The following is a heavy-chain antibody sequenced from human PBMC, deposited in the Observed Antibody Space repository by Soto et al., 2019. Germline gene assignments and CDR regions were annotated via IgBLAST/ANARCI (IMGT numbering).Heavy chain of an antibody. CDR3: ARDDRSVSGVVTLDH. D-gene: IGHD3-3*01. CDR1: GYRFKNYA. V-gene: IGHV1-3*01. J-gene: IGHJ4*02. CDR2: TNEGSGNT. Sequence: GASVKVSCKATGYRFKNYAVHWVRQAPGQRLEWMGFTNEGSGNTRFSQKFQGRISITRDTSASTVYLDLSSLTSEDTAIYYCARDDRSVSGVVTLDHWGPGTLVTVSS.